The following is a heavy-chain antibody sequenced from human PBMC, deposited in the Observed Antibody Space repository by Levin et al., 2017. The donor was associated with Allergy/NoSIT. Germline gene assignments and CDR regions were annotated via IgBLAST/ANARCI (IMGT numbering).Heavy chain of an antibody. V-gene: IGHV1-69*01. CDR1: GGTFSSYA. J-gene: IGHJ5*02. Sequence: GGSLRLSCKASGGTFSSYAISWVRQAPGQGLEWMGGIIPIFGTANYAQKFQGRVTITADESTSTAYMELSSLRSEDTAVYYCARGVLTFNWFDPWGQGTLVTVSS. CDR2: IIPIFGTA. D-gene: IGHD3-16*01. CDR3: ARGVLTFNWFDP.